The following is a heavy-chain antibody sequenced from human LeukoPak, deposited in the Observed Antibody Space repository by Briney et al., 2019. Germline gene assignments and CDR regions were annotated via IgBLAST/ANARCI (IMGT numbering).Heavy chain of an antibody. CDR3: AKVGSGSTDDI. J-gene: IGHJ3*02. D-gene: IGHD3-22*01. Sequence: QPGGSLRLSCAASGFTFSSYAMSWVRQAPGKGLEWVSAISASGGNTYYADSVKGRFTISRDKSKNTLYLQMNSLRAEDTAVYYCAKVGSGSTDDIWGQGTMVTVSS. V-gene: IGHV3-23*01. CDR2: ISASGGNT. CDR1: GFTFSSYA.